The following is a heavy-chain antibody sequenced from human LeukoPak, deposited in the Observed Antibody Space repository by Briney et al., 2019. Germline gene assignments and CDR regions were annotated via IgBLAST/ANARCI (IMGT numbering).Heavy chain of an antibody. J-gene: IGHJ4*02. Sequence: GGSLRPSCAASGFTFSSYAMSWVRQAPGKGLEWVSVISGSGGSTYYADSVKGRFTISRDNSKNTLYLQMNSLRAEDTAQYYCAIDGYNYRYFDYWGQGTLVTVSS. CDR3: AIDGYNYRYFDY. V-gene: IGHV3-23*01. D-gene: IGHD5-24*01. CDR1: GFTFSSYA. CDR2: ISGSGGST.